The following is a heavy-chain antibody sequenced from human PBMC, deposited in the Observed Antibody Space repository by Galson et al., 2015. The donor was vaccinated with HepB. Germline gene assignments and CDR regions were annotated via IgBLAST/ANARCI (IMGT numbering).Heavy chain of an antibody. V-gene: IGHV3-48*01. CDR2: ISSSSSTI. CDR1: GFTFSSYS. Sequence: SLRLSCAASGFTFSSYSMNWVRQAPGKGLEWVSYISSSSSTIYYADSVKGRFTISRDNAKNSLYLQMNSLRAEDTAVYYCAKDLTYYYDSSGYLTAFDIWGQGTMVTVSS. J-gene: IGHJ3*02. D-gene: IGHD3-22*01. CDR3: AKDLTYYYDSSGYLTAFDI.